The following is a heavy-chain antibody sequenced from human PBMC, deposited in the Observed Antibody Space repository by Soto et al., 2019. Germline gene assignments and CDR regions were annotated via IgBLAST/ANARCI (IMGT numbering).Heavy chain of an antibody. CDR1: GYTFTSYA. J-gene: IGHJ4*02. CDR3: ARGITLPTPLDY. D-gene: IGHD1-20*01. Sequence: ASVKVSCTASGYTFTSYAMHCVRQAPGQRLEWMGWINAGNGNTKYSQKFQGRVTITRDTSASTAYMELSSLRSEDTAVYYCARGITLPTPLDYWGQGTLVTVSS. CDR2: INAGNGNT. V-gene: IGHV1-3*01.